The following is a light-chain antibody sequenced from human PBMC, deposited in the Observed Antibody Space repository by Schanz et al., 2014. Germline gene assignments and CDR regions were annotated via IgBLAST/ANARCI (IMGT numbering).Light chain of an antibody. V-gene: IGLV2-11*01. CDR3: CSYAGGYLRV. J-gene: IGLJ3*02. CDR2: DVS. Sequence: QSALTQPRSVSGSPGQSVTISCTGVSSDAGGFTYVSWYQQLPGKAPKLMIYDVSKRPSGVPARFSGSMSGNTASLTISGLQGEDEADYYCCSYAGGYLRVFGGGTKLTVL. CDR1: SSDAGGFTY.